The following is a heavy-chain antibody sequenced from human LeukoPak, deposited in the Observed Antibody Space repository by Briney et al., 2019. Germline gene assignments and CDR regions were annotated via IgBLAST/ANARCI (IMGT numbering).Heavy chain of an antibody. CDR2: TNTDGSST. D-gene: IGHD3-22*01. V-gene: IGHV3-74*01. J-gene: IGHJ4*02. CDR3: VPTDSSGLD. Sequence: GGSLRLSCEASGFTFSHYWMHWVCQAPGKGLVWVSRTNTDGSSTNYVDSVKGRFTISRDNAKNTMYLQMNSLRAEDTAVYYCVPTDSSGLDWGQGTLVTVSS. CDR1: GFTFSHYW.